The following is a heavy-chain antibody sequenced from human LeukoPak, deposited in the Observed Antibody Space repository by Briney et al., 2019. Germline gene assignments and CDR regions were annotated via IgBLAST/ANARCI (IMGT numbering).Heavy chain of an antibody. V-gene: IGHV3-48*03. CDR3: ARLTAHWYAFDF. CDR2: ISSSGSTI. J-gene: IGHJ3*01. CDR1: GFTFSSYE. Sequence: GGSLRLSCAASGFTFSSYEMYWVRQAPGKGLEWVSYISSSGSTIYYADSLKGRFTISRDNAKNSLYLQMNSLRAEDTAVYYCARLTAHWYAFDFWGQGTMVTVSS. D-gene: IGHD3-9*01.